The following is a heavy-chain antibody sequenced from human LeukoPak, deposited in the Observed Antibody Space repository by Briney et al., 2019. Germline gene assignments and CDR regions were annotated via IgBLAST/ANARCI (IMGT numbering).Heavy chain of an antibody. CDR1: GFTFSNYG. D-gene: IGHD2-2*01. CDR3: ARARTSSNYYYGLDV. J-gene: IGHJ6*02. V-gene: IGHV3-30*03. Sequence: PGGSLRLSCATSGFTFSNYGMHWVRQAPGKGLEWVAVISYDGSNKYYADSVKGRFTISRDNSKNTLYLQMNSLRPEDAAVYYCARARTSSNYYYGLDVWGQGTTVTVSS. CDR2: ISYDGSNK.